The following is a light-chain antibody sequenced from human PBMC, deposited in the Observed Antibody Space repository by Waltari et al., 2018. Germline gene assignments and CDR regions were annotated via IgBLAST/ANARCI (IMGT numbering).Light chain of an antibody. J-gene: IGLJ3*02. CDR1: SSDLGGYNY. CDR2: DVT. V-gene: IGLV2-11*01. CDR3: SSYAGTYTGV. Sequence: QSALTQPRSVSESPGQSVTISCPGTSSDLGGYNYISWYTHHPGKAPILIIYDVTKRPSGVPDRFSASKSGNTASLTISGLRAEDEADYYCSSYAGTYTGVFGGGTKLTVL.